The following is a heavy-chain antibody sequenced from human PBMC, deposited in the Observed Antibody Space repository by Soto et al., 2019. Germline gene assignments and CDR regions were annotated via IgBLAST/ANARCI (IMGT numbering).Heavy chain of an antibody. D-gene: IGHD3-3*01. CDR1: VFSFSNYN. CDR2: ITDSSDTV. J-gene: IGHJ4*02. Sequence: QPWGALLVSCVTSVFSFSNYNMNWVRQAPGKGLEWVSYITDSSDTVHYADSVRGRFTISRDNAESSLYLQMNSLRDEDTAVYFCARDFGHGYYLDYWGRGTMVTVSS. CDR3: ARDFGHGYYLDY. V-gene: IGHV3-48*02.